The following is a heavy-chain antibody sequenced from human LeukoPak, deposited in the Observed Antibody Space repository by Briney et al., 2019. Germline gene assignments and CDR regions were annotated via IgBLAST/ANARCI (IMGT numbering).Heavy chain of an antibody. CDR3: AREAGDPRRYYYYGMNV. V-gene: IGHV1-69*01. D-gene: IGHD7-27*01. J-gene: IGHJ6*02. Sequence: SVKVSCKASGGTFSSYAISWVRQAPGQGLEWMGGIIPIFGTANYAQKFQGRVTITADESTSTAYMELSSLRSEDTAVYYCAREAGDPRRYYYYGMNVWGQGTTVTVSS. CDR2: IIPIFGTA. CDR1: GGTFSSYA.